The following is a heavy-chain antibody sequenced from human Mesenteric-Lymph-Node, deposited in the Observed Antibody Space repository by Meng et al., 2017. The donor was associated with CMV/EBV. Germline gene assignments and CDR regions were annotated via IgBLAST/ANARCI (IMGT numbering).Heavy chain of an antibody. CDR3: ASGVVVVPAAPLDY. CDR1: GGTFSSYA. CDR2: IIPIFGTA. D-gene: IGHD2-2*01. Sequence: SVKVSCKASGGTFSSYAISWVRQAPGQGLEWMGGIIPIFGTANYAQKFQGRVTITTDESTSTAYMELSSLRSEDTAVYYCASGVVVVPAAPLDYWGQGTLVTV. J-gene: IGHJ4*02. V-gene: IGHV1-69*05.